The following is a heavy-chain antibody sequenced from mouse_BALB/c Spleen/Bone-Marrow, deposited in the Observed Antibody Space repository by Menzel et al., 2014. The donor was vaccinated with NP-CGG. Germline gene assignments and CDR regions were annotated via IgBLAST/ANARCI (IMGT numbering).Heavy chain of an antibody. J-gene: IGHJ3*01. D-gene: IGHD2-2*01. CDR1: GYTFTGYW. CDR3: ARSAGLRRDSAWFAY. V-gene: IGHV1S81*02. CDR2: INPSNGRT. Sequence: VKLMESGAELVKPGASVKLSCKASGYTFTGYWMHWVKQRPGQGLEWIGEINPSNGRTNYNEKFKSMATLTVDKSSSTAYMQLSSLTSEDSAVFYCARSAGLRRDSAWFAYWGQGTLVTVSA.